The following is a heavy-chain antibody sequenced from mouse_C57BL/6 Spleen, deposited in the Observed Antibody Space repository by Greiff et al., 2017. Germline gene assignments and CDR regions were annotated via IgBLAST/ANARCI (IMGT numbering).Heavy chain of an antibody. CDR3: ARRITTVPLAY. V-gene: IGHV1-81*01. J-gene: IGHJ3*01. D-gene: IGHD1-1*01. Sequence: QVQLQQSGAELARPGASVKLSCKASGYTFTSYGISWVKQRTGQGLEWIGEIYPRSGNTYYNEKFKGKATLTADKSSSTAYMELRSLTSEDSAVYFCARRITTVPLAYWGQGTLVTGSA. CDR1: GYTFTSYG. CDR2: IYPRSGNT.